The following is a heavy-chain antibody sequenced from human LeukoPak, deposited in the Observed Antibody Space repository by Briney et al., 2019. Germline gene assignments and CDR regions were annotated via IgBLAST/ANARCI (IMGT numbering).Heavy chain of an antibody. Sequence: GGSLRLSCAASGFTFSSYSMNWVRQAPGKGLEWVAFIRYDGSNKYYADSVKGRFTISRDNSKNTLYLQMNSLRAEDTAVYYCAKEGIQLWSHYYYYYMDVWGKGTTVTISS. D-gene: IGHD5-18*01. CDR2: IRYDGSNK. CDR1: GFTFSSYS. J-gene: IGHJ6*03. CDR3: AKEGIQLWSHYYYYYMDV. V-gene: IGHV3-30*02.